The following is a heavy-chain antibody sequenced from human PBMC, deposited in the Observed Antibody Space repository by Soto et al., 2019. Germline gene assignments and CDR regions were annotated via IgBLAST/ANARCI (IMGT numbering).Heavy chain of an antibody. CDR3: AGGGIGWFDP. CDR2: IDTSGNT. Sequence: SETLSLTCSVSGGSISTYYCNWIRQPAGKGLEWIGRIDTSGNTNYSPSLKSRVTLSFDTSKNQFSLELSSVTAADTAVYYCAGGGIGWFDPWGQGTLVTVSS. CDR1: GGSISTYY. D-gene: IGHD3-16*01. V-gene: IGHV4-4*07. J-gene: IGHJ5*02.